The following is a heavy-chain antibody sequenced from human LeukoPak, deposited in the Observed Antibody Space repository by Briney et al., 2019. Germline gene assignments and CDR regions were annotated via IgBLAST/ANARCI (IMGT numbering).Heavy chain of an antibody. CDR1: GFTFSSYW. Sequence: GGSLRLSCAASGFTFSSYWMSWVRQAPGKGLEWVANIKQDGSEKYYVDSVKGRFTISRDNAKNTLYLQMNSLRAEDTAVYYCAKDKYDYGDYLGYFQHWGQGTLVTVSS. D-gene: IGHD4-17*01. V-gene: IGHV3-7*01. J-gene: IGHJ1*01. CDR2: IKQDGSEK. CDR3: AKDKYDYGDYLGYFQH.